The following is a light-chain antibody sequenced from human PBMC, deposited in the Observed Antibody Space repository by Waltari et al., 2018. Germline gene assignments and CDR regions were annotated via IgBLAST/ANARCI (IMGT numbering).Light chain of an antibody. Sequence: QSALTQPASVSGSPGQSITISCTGSSGDVGSSNLVSWYLRYPGQPPKRIIYEVTKRPSGLSNRFYGSKSGNTASLTISGLQAEDEADYYCYSYAGGRVFGSGTKVTVL. CDR1: SGDVGSSNL. J-gene: IGLJ1*01. V-gene: IGLV2-23*02. CDR2: EVT. CDR3: YSYAGGRV.